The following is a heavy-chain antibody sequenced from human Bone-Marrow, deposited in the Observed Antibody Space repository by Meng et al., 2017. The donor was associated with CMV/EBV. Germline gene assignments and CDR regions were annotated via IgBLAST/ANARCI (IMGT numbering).Heavy chain of an antibody. D-gene: IGHD4-11*01. V-gene: IGHV3-7*01. J-gene: IGHJ4*02. Sequence: GESLKISCAASGFTFSSYWMSWVRQAPGKGLEWVANIKQDGSEKYYVDSVKGRFTISRDNAKNSLYLQMNSLRAEDTAVYYCAKGEYSNSLSFDYWGQGTLVTVSS. CDR1: GFTFSSYW. CDR2: IKQDGSEK. CDR3: AKGEYSNSLSFDY.